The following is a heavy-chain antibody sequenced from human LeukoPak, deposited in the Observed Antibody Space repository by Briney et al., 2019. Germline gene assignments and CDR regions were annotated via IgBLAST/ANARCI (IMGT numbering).Heavy chain of an antibody. CDR2: IHPNSGGT. J-gene: IGHJ4*02. CDR1: GYTFTGYY. V-gene: IGHV1-2*02. D-gene: IGHD3-3*01. Sequence: GASVKVPCKASGYTFTGYYIHWVRQAPGQGLEWMGWIHPNSGGTNFAQKFQGRVTMTRDSSISTAYMEVSSLRSDDTAVYYCARAPVGGPLRLFDYWGQGTLVTVYS. CDR3: ARAPVGGPLRLFDY.